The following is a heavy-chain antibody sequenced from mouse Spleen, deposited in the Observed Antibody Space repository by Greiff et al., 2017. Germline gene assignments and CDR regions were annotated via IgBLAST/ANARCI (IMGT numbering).Heavy chain of an antibody. CDR1: GYSFTSYY. J-gene: IGHJ3*01. Sequence: QVQLKESGPELVKPGASVKISCKASGYSFTSYYIHWVKQRPGQGLEWIGWIYPGSGNTKYNEKFKGKATLTADTSSSTAYMQLSSLTSEDSAVYYCARDWDRFAYWGQGTLVTVSA. CDR3: ARDWDRFAY. V-gene: IGHV1-66*01. D-gene: IGHD4-1*01. CDR2: IYPGSGNT.